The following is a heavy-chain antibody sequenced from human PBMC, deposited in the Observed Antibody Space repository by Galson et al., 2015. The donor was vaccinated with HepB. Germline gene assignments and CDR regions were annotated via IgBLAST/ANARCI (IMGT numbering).Heavy chain of an antibody. D-gene: IGHD3-22*01. CDR1: GYSFTSYW. CDR3: ASQTYYYDSSGPGSDAFDI. V-gene: IGHV5-51*03. J-gene: IGHJ3*02. CDR2: IYPGDSDT. Sequence: QSGAEVKKPGGSLKISCKGSGYSFTSYWIGWVRQMPGKGLEWMGIIYPGDSDTRYSPSFQGQVTISADKSISTAYLQWSSLKASDTAMYYCASQTYYYDSSGPGSDAFDIWGQGTMVTVSS.